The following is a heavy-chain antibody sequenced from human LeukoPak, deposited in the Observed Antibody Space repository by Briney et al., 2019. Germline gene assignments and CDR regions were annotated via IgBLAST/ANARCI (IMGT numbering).Heavy chain of an antibody. CDR1: GFTFSNYW. V-gene: IGHV3-74*01. Sequence: GGSLRLSCAASGFTFSNYWMHWVRQSPGKGLVWVSRINSDGSSTSYADSVKGRFTISRDNAKNTLYLQMNSLRAEDTAVYYCARGMAVYYFDYWGQGTLVTVSS. CDR3: ARGMAVYYFDY. CDR2: INSDGSST. D-gene: IGHD5-24*01. J-gene: IGHJ4*02.